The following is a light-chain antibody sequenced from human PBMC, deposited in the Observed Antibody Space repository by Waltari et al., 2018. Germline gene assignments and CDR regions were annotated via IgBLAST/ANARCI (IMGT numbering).Light chain of an antibody. CDR3: ATWDDSLSGVV. V-gene: IGLV1-47*01. Sequence: QSVLTQSPSMSETPGQRVIISCSGRSSTIRNNYVYWYQHFPGMAPKLVMFKNSQRPSGVPDRFSGSSYGTSASLAISGLRSEDEADYYCATWDDSLSGVVFGGGTRLTVL. J-gene: IGLJ2*01. CDR1: SSTIRNNY. CDR2: KNS.